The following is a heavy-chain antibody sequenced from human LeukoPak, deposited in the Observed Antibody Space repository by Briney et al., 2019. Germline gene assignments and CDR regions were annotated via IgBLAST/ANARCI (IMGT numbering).Heavy chain of an antibody. CDR3: AKCRSGQLVNTFQDY. J-gene: IGHJ4*02. CDR2: INSISSTI. D-gene: IGHD3-16*01. CDR1: GFTFSSYW. V-gene: IGHV3-48*04. Sequence: GGSLRLSCAASGFTFSSYWMSWVRQAPGKGLEWVSYINSISSTIYYADSVKGRFTISRDNAKNSLYLQMNSLRAEDTAVYYCAKCRSGQLVNTFQDYWGQGTLVTVSS.